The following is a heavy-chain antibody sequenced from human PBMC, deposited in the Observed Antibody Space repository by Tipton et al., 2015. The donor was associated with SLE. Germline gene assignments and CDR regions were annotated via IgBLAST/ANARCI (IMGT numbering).Heavy chain of an antibody. J-gene: IGHJ3*02. D-gene: IGHD6-19*01. CDR3: AREEGQWDAFDI. CDR1: GFAFSSSW. Sequence: SLRLSCAASGFAFSSSWMSWVRQAPGKGLEWVAHVNQGGSEKYYVDSVKGRFTISGDNAKNSLYLQMNSLRAEDTAVYYCAREEGQWDAFDIWGQGTMVTVSS. CDR2: VNQGGSEK. V-gene: IGHV3-7*01.